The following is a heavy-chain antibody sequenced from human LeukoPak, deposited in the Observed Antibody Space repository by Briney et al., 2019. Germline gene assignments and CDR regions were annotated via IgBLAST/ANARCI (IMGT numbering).Heavy chain of an antibody. V-gene: IGHV2-70*04. CDR1: GFSLRTSGMR. CDR3: ARIRGDRPTFDY. CDR2: IDWDDGK. Sequence: ESGPALVKPTQTLTLTCTFSGFSLRTSGMRASWIRQPPGKALEWLARIDWDDGKYYSTSLKTRLTISKDTSKNQVVLTMTNMDPVDTATYYCARIRGDRPTFDYWGQGTLVTVSS. J-gene: IGHJ4*02.